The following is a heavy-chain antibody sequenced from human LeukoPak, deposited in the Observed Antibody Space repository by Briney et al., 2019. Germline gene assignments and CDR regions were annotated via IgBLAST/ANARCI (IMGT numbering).Heavy chain of an antibody. V-gene: IGHV4-34*01. D-gene: IGHD4-23*01. CDR3: ARGWGPTTVVTPPTPQLANWFDP. Sequence: SETLSLTCAVYGGSFSGYYWSWIRQPPGKGLEWIGEINHSGSTNYNPSLKSRVTISVDTSKNQFSLKLSSVTAADTAVYYCARGWGPTTVVTPPTPQLANWFDPWGQGTLVTVSS. CDR2: INHSGST. J-gene: IGHJ5*02. CDR1: GGSFSGYY.